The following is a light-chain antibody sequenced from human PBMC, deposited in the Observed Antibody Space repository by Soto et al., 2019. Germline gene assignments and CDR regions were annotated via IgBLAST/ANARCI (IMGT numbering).Light chain of an antibody. V-gene: IGKV3D-20*02. CDR2: DAS. J-gene: IGKJ5*01. Sequence: EILLTQSPGTLALSPGERATLSCRASQSVSSRYLAWYQQKPGQAPRLLIYDASNRATGIPARFSGSGSGTDFTLTISTLEHEDFAVYYCQQRSAWHPITFGQGTRLEIK. CDR1: QSVSSRY. CDR3: QQRSAWHPIT.